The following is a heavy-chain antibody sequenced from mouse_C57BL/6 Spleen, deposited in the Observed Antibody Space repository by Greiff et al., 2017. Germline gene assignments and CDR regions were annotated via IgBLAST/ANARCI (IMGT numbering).Heavy chain of an antibody. V-gene: IGHV1-54*01. Sequence: VQLQQSGAELVRPGTSVKVSCKASGYAFTNYLIEWVKQRPGQGLEWIGVIYPGSGGTNYNEKFKGKATLTADKSSSTAYVQLSSLTSEDSAVYFCAGYLCDFDVWGTGTTVTVSS. D-gene: IGHD6-1*01. CDR1: GYAFTNYL. CDR3: AGYLCDFDV. CDR2: IYPGSGGT. J-gene: IGHJ1*03.